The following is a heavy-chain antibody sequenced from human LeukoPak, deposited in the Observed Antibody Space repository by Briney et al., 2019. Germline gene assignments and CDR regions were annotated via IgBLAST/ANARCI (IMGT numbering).Heavy chain of an antibody. V-gene: IGHV3-48*02. J-gene: IGHJ4*02. Sequence: PGGSLRLSCAASGFTFSKAWMSWVRQAPGKGLEWLSYISRTTDAIYYADSVKGRFTISRDNAKNLLYLQMNSLTDEDTAVYYCATDSYSRFDYWGPGTLVTVSS. CDR3: ATDSYSRFDY. CDR2: ISRTTDAI. D-gene: IGHD3-22*01. CDR1: GFTFSKAW.